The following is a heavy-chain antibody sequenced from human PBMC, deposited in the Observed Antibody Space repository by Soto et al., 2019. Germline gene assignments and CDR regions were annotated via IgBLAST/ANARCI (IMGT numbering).Heavy chain of an antibody. CDR2: ISKEGNK. CDR1: GFIFSTYA. CDR3: ATEDESSGNAGTFQH. V-gene: IGHV3-30-3*01. J-gene: IGHJ1*01. D-gene: IGHD3-22*01. Sequence: QVQLVESGGDVVQPGRSLRLSCAASGFIFSTYAMHWVRQAPGKGLEWVALISKEGNKQYADSVKDRFTVSRENNKSKLNQEMNSLRVEDTATYYCATEDESSGNAGTFQHWGQGTLVSVSP.